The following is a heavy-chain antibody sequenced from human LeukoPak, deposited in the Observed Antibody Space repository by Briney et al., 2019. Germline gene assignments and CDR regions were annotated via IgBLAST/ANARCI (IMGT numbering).Heavy chain of an antibody. CDR3: AREDGSGSYNRVNWFDP. J-gene: IGHJ5*02. V-gene: IGHV1-46*01. D-gene: IGHD3-10*01. CDR2: INPSGGST. CDR1: GYTFTSYY. Sequence: ASVKVSCKASGYTFTSYYMHWVRQAPGQGLEWMGIINPSGGSTSYAQKFQGRVTMTRDTSTSTVYMELSSLRSEDTAVYYCAREDGSGSYNRVNWFDPWGQGTPVTVSS.